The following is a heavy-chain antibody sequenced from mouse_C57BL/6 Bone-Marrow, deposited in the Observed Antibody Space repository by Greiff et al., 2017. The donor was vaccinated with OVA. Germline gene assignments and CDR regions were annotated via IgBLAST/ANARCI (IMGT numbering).Heavy chain of an antibody. D-gene: IGHD2-4*01. Sequence: EVQLQQSGPELVKPGASVKISCKASGYTFTDYYMNWVKQSHGKSLEWIGDINPNNGGTSYNQKFKGKATLTVDKSSSTAYMELRSLTSEDSAVYYCARRWGLRPDYWGQGTTLTVSS. CDR3: ARRWGLRPDY. V-gene: IGHV1-26*01. CDR2: INPNNGGT. CDR1: GYTFTDYY. J-gene: IGHJ2*01.